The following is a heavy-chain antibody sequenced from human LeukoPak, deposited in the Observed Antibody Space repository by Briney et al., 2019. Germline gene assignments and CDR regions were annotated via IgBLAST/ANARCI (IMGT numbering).Heavy chain of an antibody. CDR3: ARDLRSGPQDAFDI. D-gene: IGHD2-15*01. CDR1: GGSISSGDYY. J-gene: IGHJ3*02. Sequence: SETLSLTCTVSGGSISSGDYYWSWVRQPPGKGLEWIGYIYYSGSTYYNPSLKSRDTISVDTSKNQFSLKLSSVTAADTAVYYCARDLRSGPQDAFDIWGQGTMVTVSS. V-gene: IGHV4-30-4*08. CDR2: IYYSGST.